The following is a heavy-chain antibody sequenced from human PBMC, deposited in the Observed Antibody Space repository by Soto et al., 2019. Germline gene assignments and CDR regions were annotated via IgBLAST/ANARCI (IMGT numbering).Heavy chain of an antibody. CDR1: GYSFTSYW. CDR2: IDPSDSYT. D-gene: IGHD3-22*01. Sequence: GESLKISCKGSGYSFTSYWISWVRQMPGKGLEWVGRIDPSDSYTNYSPSFQGHVTISADKSISTAYLQWSSLKASDTAMYYCARHALTDYYDSSGYSLGAFDIWGQGTMVTVSS. CDR3: ARHALTDYYDSSGYSLGAFDI. V-gene: IGHV5-10-1*01. J-gene: IGHJ3*02.